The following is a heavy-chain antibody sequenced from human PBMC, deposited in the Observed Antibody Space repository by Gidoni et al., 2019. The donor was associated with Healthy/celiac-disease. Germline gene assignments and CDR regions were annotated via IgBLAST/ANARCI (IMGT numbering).Heavy chain of an antibody. CDR1: GCTVGSDR. J-gene: IGHJ4*02. V-gene: IGHV3-21*01. D-gene: IGHD2-15*01. CDR2: IRISSSFI. CDR3: ARDCCSGGSCYPVVCRQGFDY. Sequence: EVQRVESGGGLVKPGGSLRLSCAASGCTVGSDRRNWVRQAPGKGLEWVSSIRISSSFIYYADSVKCRFTISRDNAKNSLYLQMNSLRAEDTAVYYCARDCCSGGSCYPVVCRQGFDYWGQGTLVTVSS.